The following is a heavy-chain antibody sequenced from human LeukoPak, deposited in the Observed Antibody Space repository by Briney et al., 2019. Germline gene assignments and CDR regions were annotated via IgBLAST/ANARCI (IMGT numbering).Heavy chain of an antibody. D-gene: IGHD3-16*02. CDR3: ARAWGVIPDY. CDR1: GFTFSDYY. CDR2: ICSSGSTI. Sequence: AGSLTLSCAASGFTFSDYYMSWIRLAPGNGLEWDSYICSSGSTIYYADSVKGRFTISRDNAKNSLYLQMNSLRAEDTDVYYCARAWGVIPDYWGQGTLVTVSS. J-gene: IGHJ4*02. V-gene: IGHV3-11*04.